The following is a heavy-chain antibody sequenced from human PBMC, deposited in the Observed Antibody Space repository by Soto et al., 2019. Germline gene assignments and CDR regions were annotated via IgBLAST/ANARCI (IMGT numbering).Heavy chain of an antibody. V-gene: IGHV1-58*02. Sequence: RASVKVSCKASGFDFGSFVIQFLRQTRGRGLEWIGWIVVASGRTNYARQFQGRVAFSRDMSSTTAYMDLYDLKSDDTAVYFCSADHPHTAIGWPVWGQGTTVTVSS. CDR2: IVVASGRT. J-gene: IGHJ6*02. CDR1: GFDFGSFV. CDR3: SADHPHTAIGWPV.